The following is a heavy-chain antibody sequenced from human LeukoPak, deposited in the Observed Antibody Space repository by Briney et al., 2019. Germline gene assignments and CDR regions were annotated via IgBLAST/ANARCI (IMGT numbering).Heavy chain of an antibody. V-gene: IGHV3-21*01. CDR1: GFTFSSYT. D-gene: IGHD3-16*01. Sequence: GGSLRLSCAASGFTFSSYTMNRVRQAPGKGLEWVSSISSSTSYIYYADSVKGRFTISRDNAKNSLYLQMNSLRAEDTAVYYCARDSPPYGDAFDIWGQGTMVTVSS. CDR3: ARDSPPYGDAFDI. J-gene: IGHJ3*02. CDR2: ISSSTSYI.